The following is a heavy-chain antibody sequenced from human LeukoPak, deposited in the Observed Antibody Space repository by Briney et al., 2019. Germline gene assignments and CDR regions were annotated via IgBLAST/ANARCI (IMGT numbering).Heavy chain of an antibody. Sequence: ASVKVSCKASGYTFTTYGISWVRQAPGQGLEWMGWISAYNGNTNYAQKLQGRVTMTTDTFTSTAYMELRSLRSDDTAVYYCARVYCSSTSCYPEYFQHWGQGTLVTVSS. CDR2: ISAYNGNT. D-gene: IGHD2-2*01. CDR1: GYTFTTYG. V-gene: IGHV1-18*01. J-gene: IGHJ1*01. CDR3: ARVYCSSTSCYPEYFQH.